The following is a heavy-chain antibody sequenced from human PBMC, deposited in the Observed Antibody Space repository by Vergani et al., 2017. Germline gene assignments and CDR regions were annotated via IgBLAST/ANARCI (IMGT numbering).Heavy chain of an antibody. J-gene: IGHJ3*02. CDR2: INWSGGDT. Sequence: VQLVESGGGVVQPGRSLRLSCAASGFTFSSYGMHWVRQAPGKGLEWVSGINWSGGDTGYADSVKGRFTISRDNAKNSLYLQMNSLRAEDTAFYYCASTRYSGSYFYAFDIWGQGTMVTVSS. CDR3: ASTRYSGSYFYAFDI. D-gene: IGHD1-26*01. CDR1: GFTFSSYG. V-gene: IGHV3-20*04.